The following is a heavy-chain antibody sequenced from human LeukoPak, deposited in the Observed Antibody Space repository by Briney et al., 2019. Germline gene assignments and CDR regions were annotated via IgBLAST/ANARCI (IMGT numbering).Heavy chain of an antibody. V-gene: IGHV4-39*01. Sequence: PSETLSLTCTVSGGSISSSSYYWGWIRQPPGKGLEWIGSIYYSGSTYYNPSLKSRVTISVDTSKNQFSLKLSSVTAADTAVYYCAGRGYSYGPFDYWGQGTLVTVSS. CDR1: GGSISSSSYY. J-gene: IGHJ4*02. CDR2: IYYSGST. D-gene: IGHD5-18*01. CDR3: AGRGYSYGPFDY.